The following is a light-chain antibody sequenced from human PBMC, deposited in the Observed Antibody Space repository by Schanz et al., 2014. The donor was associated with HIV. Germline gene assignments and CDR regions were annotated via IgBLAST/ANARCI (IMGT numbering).Light chain of an antibody. J-gene: IGLJ2*01. CDR3: SSYTSSSIVV. Sequence: QSALTQPPSASGSPGQSVTISCTGTSRDIGSYDYVSWNQQHPGKAPKLMISEVAKRPSGVPDRFSGSKSGNTASLAIFGLQAEDEADYYCSSYTSSSIVVFGGGTKLTVL. CDR1: SRDIGSYDY. V-gene: IGLV2-8*01. CDR2: EVA.